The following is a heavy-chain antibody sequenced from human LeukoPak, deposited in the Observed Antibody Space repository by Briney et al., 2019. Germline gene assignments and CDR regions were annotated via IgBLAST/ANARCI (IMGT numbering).Heavy chain of an antibody. CDR1: GYTFTSYW. J-gene: IGHJ4*02. V-gene: IGHV5-51*01. D-gene: IGHD3-10*01. CDR3: ARPGGSGSYLFEY. CDR2: RNPADSDT. Sequence: GESLKISCKGSGYTFTSYWIGWVRQMPGKGLEWMGLRNPADSDTRYSPSFQGQVTISADKSISTAYLQWSSLKASDTAMYYCARPGGSGSYLFEYWGQGTLVTVSS.